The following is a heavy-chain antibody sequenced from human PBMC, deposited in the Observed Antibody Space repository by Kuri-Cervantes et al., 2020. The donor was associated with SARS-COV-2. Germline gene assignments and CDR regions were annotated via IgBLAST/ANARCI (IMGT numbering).Heavy chain of an antibody. CDR2: IYHSGST. J-gene: IGHJ4*02. Sequence: SCAVSGGSISSSNWWSWVRQPPGKGLEWIGEIYHSGSTNYNPSLKSRVTISVDKSKNQFSLKLSSVTAADTAVYYCVMLYYGDYGGFDYWGQGTLVTVSS. V-gene: IGHV4-4*02. D-gene: IGHD4-17*01. CDR3: VMLYYGDYGGFDY. CDR1: GGSISSSNW.